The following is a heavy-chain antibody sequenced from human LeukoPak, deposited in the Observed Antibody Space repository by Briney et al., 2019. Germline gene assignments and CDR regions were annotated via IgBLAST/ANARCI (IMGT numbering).Heavy chain of an antibody. CDR2: ISGSGGST. D-gene: IGHD3-22*01. J-gene: IGHJ4*02. V-gene: IGHV3-23*01. CDR3: ARRKYYYDSSGYLTRAYYFDY. Sequence: GGSLRLSCAASGFTFSSYAMSWVRQAPGKGLEWVSAISGSGGSTYYADSVKGRFTISRDNAKNSLYLQMNSLRAEDTAVYYCARRKYYYDSSGYLTRAYYFDYWGQGTLVTVSS. CDR1: GFTFSSYA.